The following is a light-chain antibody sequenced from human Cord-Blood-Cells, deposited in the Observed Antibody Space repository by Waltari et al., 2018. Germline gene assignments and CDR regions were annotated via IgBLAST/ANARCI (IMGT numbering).Light chain of an antibody. CDR1: SSAVGGYNY. Sequence: QSALTQPASVSGSPGPSTTISCTGTSSAVGGYNYVSWYQQHPGKAPKLMIYDVSMRPSGVSTRFSGSKSGNTASLTISGLQAEDEADYYCSSYTSSSTVVFGGGTKLTVL. V-gene: IGLV2-14*01. CDR2: DVS. J-gene: IGLJ2*01. CDR3: SSYTSSSTVV.